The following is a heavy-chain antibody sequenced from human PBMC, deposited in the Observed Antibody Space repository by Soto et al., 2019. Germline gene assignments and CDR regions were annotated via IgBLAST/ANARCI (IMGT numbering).Heavy chain of an antibody. V-gene: IGHV4-59*12. Sequence: PSETLSLTCTVSGGSISSYYWSWIRQPPGKGLEWIGYIYYSGSTNYNPSLKSRVTISVDTSKNQFSLKPSSVTAADTAVYYCAREGGLRVWGAFDIWGQGTMVT. CDR1: GGSISSYY. J-gene: IGHJ3*02. D-gene: IGHD3-16*01. CDR2: IYYSGST. CDR3: AREGGLRVWGAFDI.